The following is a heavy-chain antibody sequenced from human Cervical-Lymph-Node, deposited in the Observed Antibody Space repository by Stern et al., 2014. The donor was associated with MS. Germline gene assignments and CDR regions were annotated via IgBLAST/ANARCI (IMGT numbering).Heavy chain of an antibody. CDR2: INPSGGST. Sequence: VQLVESGAEVKKPGASVKVSCKASGYTFTSYYMHWVRQAPGQGLEWMGIINPSGGSTSYAQKFQGRVTMTRDTSTSTVYMELSSLRSEDTAVYYCARDSTTVVKWLVYYYYGMDVWGQGTTVTVSS. CDR3: ARDSTTVVKWLVYYYYGMDV. D-gene: IGHD4-23*01. J-gene: IGHJ6*02. CDR1: GYTFTSYY. V-gene: IGHV1-46*03.